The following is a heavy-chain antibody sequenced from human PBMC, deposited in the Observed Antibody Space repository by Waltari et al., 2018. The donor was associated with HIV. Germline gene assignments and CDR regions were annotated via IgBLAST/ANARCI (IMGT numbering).Heavy chain of an antibody. Sequence: FTFSSYWMSWVRQAPGKGLEWVANIKQDGSEKYYVDSVKGRFTISRDNAKNSLYLQMNSLRAEDTAVYYCARDLYSSGWGYFDYWGQGTLVTVSS. J-gene: IGHJ4*02. CDR3: ARDLYSSGWGYFDY. D-gene: IGHD6-19*01. CDR2: IKQDGSEK. CDR1: FTFSSYW. V-gene: IGHV3-7*01.